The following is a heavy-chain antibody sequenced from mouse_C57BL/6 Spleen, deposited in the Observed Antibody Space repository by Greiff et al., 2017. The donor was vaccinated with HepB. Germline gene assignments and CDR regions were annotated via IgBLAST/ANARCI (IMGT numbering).Heavy chain of an antibody. D-gene: IGHD2-5*01. J-gene: IGHJ2*01. CDR3: ARGIVRYFDY. CDR2: INPNNGGT. V-gene: IGHV1-26*01. CDR1: GYTFTDYY. Sequence: VQLQQSGPELVKPGASVKISCKASGYTFTDYYMNWVKQSHGKSLEWIGDINPNNGGTSYNQKFKGKATLTVDKSSSTAYMELRSLTSEDSAVYYCARGIVRYFDYWGQGTTLTVSS.